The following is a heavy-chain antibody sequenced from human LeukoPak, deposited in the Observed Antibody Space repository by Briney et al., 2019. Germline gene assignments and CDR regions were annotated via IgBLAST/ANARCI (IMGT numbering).Heavy chain of an antibody. CDR3: ARRPPPNSSSWTYYYYYYYMDV. CDR2: IYHSGST. D-gene: IGHD6-13*01. V-gene: IGHV4-38-2*01. CDR1: DYSISSGYY. Sequence: SETLSLTCAVSDYSISSGYYWGWIRQPPGKGLEWIGSIYHSGSTNYNPSLKSRVTISVDTSKNQFSLKLSSVTAADTAVYYCARRPPPNSSSWTYYYYYYYMDVWGKGTTVTVSS. J-gene: IGHJ6*03.